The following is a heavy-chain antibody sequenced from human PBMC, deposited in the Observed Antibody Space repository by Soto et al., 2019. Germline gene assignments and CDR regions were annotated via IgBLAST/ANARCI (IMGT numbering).Heavy chain of an antibody. D-gene: IGHD1-26*01. CDR3: ARRVGAVPSQD. Sequence: QRQLQESGPGLVKPSETLALTCSVSGASISSRSFHWDGIRQAPGKGLEWIGSIYYDGTTFYNPSLESRVTISADTSKNQFSLKMNSLTSADTAVFFCARRVGAVPSQDWGQGILVIVSA. CDR2: IYYDGTT. J-gene: IGHJ1*01. V-gene: IGHV4-39*07. CDR1: GASISSRSFH.